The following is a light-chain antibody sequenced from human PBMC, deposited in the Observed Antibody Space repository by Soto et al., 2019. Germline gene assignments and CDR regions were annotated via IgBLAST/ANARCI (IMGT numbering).Light chain of an antibody. Sequence: DMQLTQSPSFLSASVGDRVTITCRASQGIDSYLAWYQQKPGKAPKLLIYPASTLEGGVPSRFSGSGSGTEFTLTISTLQPEDFATYYCQQLHTHPFTFGGGTKVEIQ. V-gene: IGKV1-9*01. CDR2: PAS. CDR3: QQLHTHPFT. CDR1: QGIDSY. J-gene: IGKJ4*01.